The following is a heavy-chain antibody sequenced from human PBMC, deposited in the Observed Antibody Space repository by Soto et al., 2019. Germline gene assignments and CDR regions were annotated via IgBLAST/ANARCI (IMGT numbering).Heavy chain of an antibody. V-gene: IGHV3-66*01. CDR2: MYSGGTT. J-gene: IGHJ4*02. Sequence: EVQLVESGGGLVQPGGSLRLSCAASGLTVSTKYMSWVRQAPGTGLEWVSLMYSGGTTSYADSVKGRFTISRDTSKNTLYLQRSSLRAEDTAVYYCAALGVISFDSWGQGTLVTVSS. CDR3: AALGVISFDS. D-gene: IGHD2-21*01. CDR1: GLTVSTKY.